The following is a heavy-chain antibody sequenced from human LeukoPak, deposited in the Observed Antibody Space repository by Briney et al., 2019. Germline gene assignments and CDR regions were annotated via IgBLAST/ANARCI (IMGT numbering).Heavy chain of an antibody. J-gene: IGHJ4*02. CDR2: VYHSGST. Sequence: SETLSLTCAVSGGSISSSYWWSWVRQPPGKGLEWIGEVYHSGSTNYNPSLKSRVTISVDTSKNQFSLKLSSVTAADTAVYYCARAYCSGGSCYPLHFDYWGQGTLVTVSS. D-gene: IGHD2-15*01. V-gene: IGHV4-4*02. CDR1: GGSISSSYW. CDR3: ARAYCSGGSCYPLHFDY.